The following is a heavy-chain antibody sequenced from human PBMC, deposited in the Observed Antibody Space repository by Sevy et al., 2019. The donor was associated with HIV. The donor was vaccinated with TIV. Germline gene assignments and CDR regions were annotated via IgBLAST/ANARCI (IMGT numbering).Heavy chain of an antibody. V-gene: IGHV4-59*02. D-gene: IGHD3-10*01. Sequence: SETLSLTCTVSGGSVTTGYWSWIRQPPGKGPEWIGYVYDIGRTAYSPSLKSRVTISLDTTKNQFSLQLNSITAADTAVYYCARVRDYGSGSFSPWFGPWGQETLVTVSS. CDR1: GGSVTTGY. J-gene: IGHJ5*02. CDR3: ARVRDYGSGSFSPWFGP. CDR2: VYDIGRT.